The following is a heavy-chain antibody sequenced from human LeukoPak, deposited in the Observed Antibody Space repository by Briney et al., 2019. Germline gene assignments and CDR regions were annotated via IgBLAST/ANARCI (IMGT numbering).Heavy chain of an antibody. CDR3: ARHGLLWFGEPI. D-gene: IGHD3-10*01. CDR1: GGSISSSSYY. J-gene: IGHJ6*02. Sequence: SETLSLTCTVSGGSISSSSYYWGWIRQPPGKGLEWVGNVYYSGSTYYNPSLKSRVTISVDTSKNQFSLKLSSVTAADTALYYCARHGLLWFGEPIWGQGTTVTVSS. V-gene: IGHV4-39*07. CDR2: VYYSGST.